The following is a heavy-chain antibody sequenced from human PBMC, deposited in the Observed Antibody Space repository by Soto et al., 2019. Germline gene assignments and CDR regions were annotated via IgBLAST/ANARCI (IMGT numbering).Heavy chain of an antibody. D-gene: IGHD3-9*01. CDR1: GGTFGRYT. Sequence: QVQLVQSGPQVKKPGSSVKVSCTASGGTFGRYTISWVRQAPGQGLEWMGGILPVLGNTNVAQRFQDRLTLTADESTSTAYLELSSLRPEDTAVYYWARGSVVLTGTNASFAHWGQGILVTVSS. J-gene: IGHJ5*02. V-gene: IGHV1-69*16. CDR3: ARGSVVLTGTNASFAH. CDR2: ILPVLGNT.